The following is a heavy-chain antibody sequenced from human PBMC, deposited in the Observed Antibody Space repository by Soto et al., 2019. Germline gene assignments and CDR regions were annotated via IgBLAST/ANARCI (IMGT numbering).Heavy chain of an antibody. Sequence: QVQLVQSGAEVKKPGSSVKVSCKASGGTFSSYAISWVRQAPGQGLEWMGGIIPIFGTANYAKKFQGRVTITADESTRTAYMALSSLRSEATAVYYCARVVTVVKSFHYWYFDLWGRGTLVTVSS. D-gene: IGHD2-15*01. CDR1: GGTFSSYA. CDR2: IIPIFGTA. CDR3: ARVVTVVKSFHYWYFDL. J-gene: IGHJ2*01. V-gene: IGHV1-69*12.